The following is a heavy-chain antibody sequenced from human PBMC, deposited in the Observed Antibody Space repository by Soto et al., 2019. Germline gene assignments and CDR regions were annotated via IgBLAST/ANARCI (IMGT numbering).Heavy chain of an antibody. CDR1: GFTFSSYA. D-gene: IGHD3-22*01. Sequence: GGALSLSCASSGFTFSSYAMSLVRQAPGKGLEWVSTISGTGGSTYYPDSVKGRFTISRDNSKNTVYLQMNSLRADDAAVYYCAKEMTSGYYLFDYWGQGTLVTVSS. J-gene: IGHJ4*02. V-gene: IGHV3-23*01. CDR2: ISGTGGST. CDR3: AKEMTSGYYLFDY.